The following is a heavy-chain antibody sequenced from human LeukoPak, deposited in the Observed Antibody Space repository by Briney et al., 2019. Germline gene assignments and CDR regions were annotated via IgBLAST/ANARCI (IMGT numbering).Heavy chain of an antibody. Sequence: GGSLRLSCAACGFTFSSYAMSWVRQAPGKGLEWVSAISGSGGSTYYADSVKGRFTISRDNSKNTLYLQMNSLRAEDTAVYYCAKETPDIVVVPAAIFALWGQGTLVTVSS. CDR2: ISGSGGST. CDR1: GFTFSSYA. J-gene: IGHJ5*02. D-gene: IGHD2-2*02. V-gene: IGHV3-23*01. CDR3: AKETPDIVVVPAAIFAL.